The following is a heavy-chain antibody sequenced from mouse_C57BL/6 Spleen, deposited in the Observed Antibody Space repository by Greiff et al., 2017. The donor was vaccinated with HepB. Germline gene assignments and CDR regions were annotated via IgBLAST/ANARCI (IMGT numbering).Heavy chain of an antibody. V-gene: IGHV1-52*01. CDR2: IDPSDSET. J-gene: IGHJ4*01. CDR3: ARAPNWFLYAMDY. Sequence: QVQLKQSGAELVRPGSSVKLSCKASGYTFTSYWMHWVKQRPIQGLEWIGNIDPSDSETHYNQKFKDKATLTVDKSSSTAYMQLSSLTSEDSAVYYCARAPNWFLYAMDYWGQGTSVTVSS. D-gene: IGHD4-1*01. CDR1: GYTFTSYW.